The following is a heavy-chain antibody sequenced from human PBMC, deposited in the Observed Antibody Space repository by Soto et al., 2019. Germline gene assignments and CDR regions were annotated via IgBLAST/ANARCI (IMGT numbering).Heavy chain of an antibody. CDR3: ARALSSSGSPRLDYYYYYGMDV. Sequence: GGSLRLSCAASGFTFSSYSMNWVRQAPGKGLEWVSYISSSSSTIYYADSVKGRFTISRDNAKNSLYLQMNSLRDEDTAVYYCARALSSSGSPRLDYYYYYGMDVWGQGTTVTVSS. D-gene: IGHD6-19*01. CDR2: ISSSSSTI. CDR1: GFTFSSYS. V-gene: IGHV3-48*02. J-gene: IGHJ6*02.